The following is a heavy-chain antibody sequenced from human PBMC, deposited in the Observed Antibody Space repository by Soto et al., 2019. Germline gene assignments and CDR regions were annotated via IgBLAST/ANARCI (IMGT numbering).Heavy chain of an antibody. CDR1: GFTFSSYS. CDR3: ARDLNIVWGGMDV. V-gene: IGHV3-48*02. Sequence: LRLSCAASGFTFSSYSMNWVRQAPGKGLEWVSYISSSSTIYYADSVKGRFTISRDNAKNSLYLQMNSLRDEDTAVYYCARDLNIVWGGMDVWGQGTTVTAP. D-gene: IGHD2-15*01. J-gene: IGHJ6*02. CDR2: ISSSSTI.